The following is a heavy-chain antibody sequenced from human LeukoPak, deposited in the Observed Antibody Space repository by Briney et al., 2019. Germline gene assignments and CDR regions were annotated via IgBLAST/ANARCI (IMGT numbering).Heavy chain of an antibody. CDR1: GGSISSSSYY. V-gene: IGHV4-39*01. Sequence: SETLSRTCTVSGGSISSSSYYWGWLRQPPGKGLEWIGSIYYSECTYYNPSLKSRVTISVDTSKNQLSLKLSSVTAADTAVYYCARPGQWLVPLSWFDPWGQGTLVTVSS. J-gene: IGHJ5*02. D-gene: IGHD6-19*01. CDR2: IYYSECT. CDR3: ARPGQWLVPLSWFDP.